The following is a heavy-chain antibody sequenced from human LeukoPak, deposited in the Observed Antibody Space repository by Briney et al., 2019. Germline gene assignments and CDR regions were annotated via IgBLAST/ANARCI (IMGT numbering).Heavy chain of an antibody. CDR1: GLTFSSYA. CDR2: ISSNGGST. J-gene: IGHJ4*02. Sequence: GGSLRLSCAACGLTFSSYAMHGVRQAPGKGLEYVSAISSNGGSTLYANSVKGRFTISRDNSKNTLYLQMGSLRAEDMAVYYCARVDLLGYDYWGQGTLVTVSS. D-gene: IGHD1-26*01. CDR3: ARVDLLGYDY. V-gene: IGHV3-64*01.